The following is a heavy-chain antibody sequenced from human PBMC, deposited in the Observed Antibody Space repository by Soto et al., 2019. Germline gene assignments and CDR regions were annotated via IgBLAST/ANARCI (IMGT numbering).Heavy chain of an antibody. Sequence: SETLSLTCSVSGGSTSSYYWSWIRQPPGKGLEWIGEINHSGSTNYNPSLKSRVTISVDTSKNQFSLKLSSVTAADTAVYYCARGKLRYYYDSSGFDYWGQGTLVTVSS. J-gene: IGHJ4*02. CDR3: ARGKLRYYYDSSGFDY. CDR1: GGSTSSYY. CDR2: INHSGST. V-gene: IGHV4-34*01. D-gene: IGHD3-22*01.